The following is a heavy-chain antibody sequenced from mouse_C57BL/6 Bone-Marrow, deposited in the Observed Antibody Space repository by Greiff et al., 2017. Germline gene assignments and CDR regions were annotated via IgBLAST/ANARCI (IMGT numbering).Heavy chain of an antibody. CDR3: ARGGDFDY. Sequence: DVMLVASGGGLVKPGGSLKLSCAASGFTFSDYGMHWVRQAPEKGLEWVAYISSGSSTIYYADTVKGRFTISRDNAKNTLFLQMTSLRSEDTAMYYCARGGDFDYWGQGTTLTVSS. CDR2: ISSGSSTI. V-gene: IGHV5-17*01. CDR1: GFTFSDYG. J-gene: IGHJ2*01.